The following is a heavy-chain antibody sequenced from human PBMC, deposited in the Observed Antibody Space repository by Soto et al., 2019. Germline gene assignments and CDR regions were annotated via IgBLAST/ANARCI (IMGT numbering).Heavy chain of an antibody. Sequence: GGSLRLSCAASGFTVSSNYMSWVRQAPGKGLEWVSVIYSGGSTYYADSEKGRFTISRDNSKNTLYLQMNSLRAEDTAVYYCARVKKQWLVRDYYGMDAWGQGTTVTVSS. J-gene: IGHJ6*02. CDR3: ARVKKQWLVRDYYGMDA. D-gene: IGHD6-19*01. CDR2: IYSGGST. CDR1: GFTVSSNY. V-gene: IGHV3-53*01.